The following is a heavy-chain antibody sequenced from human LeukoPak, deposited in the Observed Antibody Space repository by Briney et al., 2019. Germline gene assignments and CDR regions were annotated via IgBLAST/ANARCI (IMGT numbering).Heavy chain of an antibody. CDR2: INPSGGST. CDR1: GYTFTSYY. CDR3: AREPSVVPAAPYYYYMDG. Sequence: ASVKVSCKASGYTFTSYYMHWVRQAPGQGLEWMGIINPSGGSTSYAQKFQGRVTMTRDTSTSTVYMELSSLRSEDTAVYYCAREPSVVPAAPYYYYMDGWAKGPTVTF. V-gene: IGHV1-46*01. D-gene: IGHD2-2*01. J-gene: IGHJ6*03.